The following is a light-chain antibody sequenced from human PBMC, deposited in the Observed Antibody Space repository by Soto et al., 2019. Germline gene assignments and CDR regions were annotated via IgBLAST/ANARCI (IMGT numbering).Light chain of an antibody. CDR3: QQYNYWPPIT. J-gene: IGKJ5*01. Sequence: EIVMTQSPATLSVSPGERATLSCRSSQSVSYNLAWYQQKPGQAPRLLIYGVSTRATGIPDRFSGSGSGTEFTLTIRRLQSEDFAIYYCQQYNYWPPITFGQGKRLEIK. CDR2: GVS. CDR1: QSVSYN. V-gene: IGKV3-15*01.